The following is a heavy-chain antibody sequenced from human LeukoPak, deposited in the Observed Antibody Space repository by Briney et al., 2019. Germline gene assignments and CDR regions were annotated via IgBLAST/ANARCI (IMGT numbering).Heavy chain of an antibody. Sequence: ASVKVSCKALGYTFTDHYFHWLRQAPGQGIEWMGWIHPGRGDTNIAQKFQGRVSLTRDMSISTAYMELSRLTPDDTAVYYCARDHNWGPDYWGQGTLVSVSS. J-gene: IGHJ4*02. V-gene: IGHV1-2*02. D-gene: IGHD7-27*01. CDR1: GYTFTDHY. CDR2: IHPGRGDT. CDR3: ARDHNWGPDY.